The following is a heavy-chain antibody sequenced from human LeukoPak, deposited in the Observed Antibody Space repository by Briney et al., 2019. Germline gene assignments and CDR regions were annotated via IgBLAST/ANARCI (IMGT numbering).Heavy chain of an antibody. Sequence: SVKVSCKASGGTFSSYAISWVRQAPGQGLEWMGVIIPIFGTANYAQKFQGRVTITADKSTSTAYMELSSLRSEDTAVYYCARSSDYGDSPGYWGQGTLVTVSS. D-gene: IGHD4-17*01. V-gene: IGHV1-69*06. CDR1: GGTFSSYA. CDR2: IIPIFGTA. CDR3: ARSSDYGDSPGY. J-gene: IGHJ4*02.